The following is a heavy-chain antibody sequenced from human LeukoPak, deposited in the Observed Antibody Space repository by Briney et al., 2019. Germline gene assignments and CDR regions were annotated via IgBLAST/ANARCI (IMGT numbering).Heavy chain of an antibody. D-gene: IGHD6-19*01. CDR2: ISHDGMNA. CDR1: GLHFSGTA. J-gene: IGHJ5*02. V-gene: IGHV3-23*01. CDR3: AKDGAQYSSGPECDP. Sequence: GGSLRLSCAASGLHFSGTAMSWVRQAPGKGLEWVSAISHDGMNAYYADSVKGRFTISRDNSKKTVSLEMSSLTAANTGVYYCAKDGAQYSSGPECDPRGQGALVTVSP.